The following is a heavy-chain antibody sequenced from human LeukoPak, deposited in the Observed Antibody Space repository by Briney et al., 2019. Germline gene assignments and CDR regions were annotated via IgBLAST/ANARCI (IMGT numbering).Heavy chain of an antibody. D-gene: IGHD3-3*01. CDR3: AKDPYYDFWSGPTYMDV. V-gene: IGHV3-33*06. Sequence: PGRSLRLSCAASGFTFGSYGMHWVRQAPGKGLEWVAVIWYDGSNKYYADSVKGRFTISRDNSKKTLYLQMNSLRAEDTAVYYCAKDPYYDFWSGPTYMDVWGKGTTVTVSS. J-gene: IGHJ6*03. CDR2: IWYDGSNK. CDR1: GFTFGSYG.